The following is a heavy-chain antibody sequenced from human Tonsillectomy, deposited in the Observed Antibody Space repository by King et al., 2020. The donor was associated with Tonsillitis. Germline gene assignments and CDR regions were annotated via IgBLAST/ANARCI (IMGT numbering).Heavy chain of an antibody. J-gene: IGHJ4*02. D-gene: IGHD1-26*01. CDR1: GFSFNNAW. V-gene: IGHV3-15*01. CDR2: IKSKTYGETT. Sequence: VQLVESGGGLVKPGGSLRLSCAASGFSFNNAWMSWVRQAPGKGLEWVGRIKSKTYGETTDYDAPVKGRFTISRDDSKNTLYMQVNSLKTEDTAVYYCTTDRWSSGGLDYWGQGTLVTVSS. CDR3: TTDRWSSGGLDY.